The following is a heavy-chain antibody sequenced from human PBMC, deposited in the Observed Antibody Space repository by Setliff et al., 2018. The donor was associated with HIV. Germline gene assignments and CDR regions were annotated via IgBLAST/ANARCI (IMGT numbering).Heavy chain of an antibody. CDR3: MRGRSITIFGVAYFDF. CDR1: GYSISTAYY. CDR2: VYHSGTT. J-gene: IGHJ4*02. Sequence: ASETLSLTFAVSGYSISTAYYWGWIRQPPGKGLEWIGSVYHSGTTYYNPSLKSRVTISVDMSNNQFSLKVTSVTAADTAVYYCMRGRSITIFGVAYFDFWGQGTQVTVSS. D-gene: IGHD3-3*01. V-gene: IGHV4-38-2*01.